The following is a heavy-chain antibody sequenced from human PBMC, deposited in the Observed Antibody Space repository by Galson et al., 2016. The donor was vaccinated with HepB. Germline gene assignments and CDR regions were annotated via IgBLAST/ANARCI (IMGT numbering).Heavy chain of an antibody. CDR1: GGSISSSNW. V-gene: IGHV4-4*02. Sequence: TLSLTCAVSGGSISSSNWWNWVRQPPGKGLEWIGEIYHSGSTNYNPSLKSRVTISVDKSKNQFSLKLSSVTAADTAVYYCARGTSTVTTRNWYFDLWGRGTLVTVSS. CDR2: IYHSGST. CDR3: ARGTSTVTTRNWYFDL. J-gene: IGHJ2*01. D-gene: IGHD4-11*01.